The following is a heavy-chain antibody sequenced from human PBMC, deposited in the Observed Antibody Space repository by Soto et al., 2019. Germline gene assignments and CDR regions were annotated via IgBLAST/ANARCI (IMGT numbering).Heavy chain of an antibody. D-gene: IGHD3-22*01. J-gene: IGHJ6*01. CDR1: GSTFSSYA. CDR3: ARVRYYYDSSGSRRAGHYGTDV. V-gene: IGHV1-69*13. CDR2: IIPIFGTA. Sequence: SVKVSCKAAGSTFSSYAISWVRQAPGQGREWMGGIIPIFGTANYAQKFQGRVTITADESTSTAYMELSSLRSEDTAVYYCARVRYYYDSSGSRRAGHYGTDVWGQGTMVTVSS.